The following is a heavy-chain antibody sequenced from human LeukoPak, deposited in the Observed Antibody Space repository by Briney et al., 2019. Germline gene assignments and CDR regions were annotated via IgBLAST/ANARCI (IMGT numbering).Heavy chain of an antibody. D-gene: IGHD4-17*01. CDR2: IYSGGST. CDR1: GFTVSSNY. CDR3: AREASYGALDY. J-gene: IGHJ4*02. Sequence: GGSLRLSCAASGFTVSSNYMSWVRQAPGKGLEWVSVIYSGGSTYYADSVKGRFTISRDNSKNTLYLQMNSLRAEDTAVYYCAREASYGALDYWGQGTLVTVSS. V-gene: IGHV3-53*01.